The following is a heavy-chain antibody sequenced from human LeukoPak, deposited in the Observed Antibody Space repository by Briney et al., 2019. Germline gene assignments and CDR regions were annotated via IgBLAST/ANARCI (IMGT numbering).Heavy chain of an antibody. J-gene: IGHJ4*02. D-gene: IGHD3-3*01. CDR2: ISYDGSNK. V-gene: IGHV3-30*03. Sequence: GGSLRLSCAASGFTFSIYGMHWVRQAPGKGLEWVAVISYDGSNKYYADSVKGRFTISRDNSKNTLYLQMNSLRAEDTAVYYCARGSLPSYDFWSGYSYYFDYWGQGTLVTVSS. CDR1: GFTFSIYG. CDR3: ARGSLPSYDFWSGYSYYFDY.